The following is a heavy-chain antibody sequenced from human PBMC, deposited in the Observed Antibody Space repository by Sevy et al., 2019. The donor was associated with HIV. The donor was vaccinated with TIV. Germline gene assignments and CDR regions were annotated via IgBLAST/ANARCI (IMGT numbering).Heavy chain of an antibody. D-gene: IGHD2-15*01. CDR2: FDPEYGER. V-gene: IGHV1-24*01. J-gene: IGHJ6*02. CDR1: GKTLNELS. CDR3: STQFAPDEDYSLNYRYVLDV. Sequence: ASVKVSCKVSGKTLNELSINWVRQAPGKGLEWMGSFDPEYGERIYAQKFQGRLTMTEDTSTDTAHMELSSLTSEDTAMYFCSTQFAPDEDYSLNYRYVLDVWGQGIAVTLSS.